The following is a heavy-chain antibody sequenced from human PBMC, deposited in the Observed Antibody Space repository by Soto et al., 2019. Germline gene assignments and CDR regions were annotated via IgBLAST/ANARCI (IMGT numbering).Heavy chain of an antibody. CDR3: ARDDRNYAGFDY. Sequence: GGSLRLSCAASGFTFSNHSMNWVRQAPGKGLEWVSSISSSSSYIYYADSVKGRFTISRDNAKNSLYLQVNSLRADDTAVYYCARDDRNYAGFDYWGQGTLVTVSS. CDR2: ISSSSSYI. CDR1: GFTFSNHS. D-gene: IGHD4-4*01. J-gene: IGHJ4*02. V-gene: IGHV3-21*01.